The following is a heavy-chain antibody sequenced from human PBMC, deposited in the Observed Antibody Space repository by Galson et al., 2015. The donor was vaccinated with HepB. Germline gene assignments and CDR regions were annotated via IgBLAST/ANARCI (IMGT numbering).Heavy chain of an antibody. J-gene: IGHJ4*02. CDR2: IKTNDEGATT. CDR3: TTEGNFGRIKRSDY. V-gene: IGHV3-15*01. D-gene: IGHD3-3*01. CDR1: GFSFNRVF. Sequence: SLRLSCAGSGFSFNRVFMHWVRQAPGKGLEWIGRIKTNDEGATTDYATPVNGRFTISRDDSENTSYLQMNNLKTEDTARYYCTTEGNFGRIKRSDYWGQGALVSVSS.